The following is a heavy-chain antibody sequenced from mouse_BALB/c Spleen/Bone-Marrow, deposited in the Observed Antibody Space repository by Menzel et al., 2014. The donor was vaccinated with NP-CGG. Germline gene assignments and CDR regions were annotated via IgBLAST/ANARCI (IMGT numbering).Heavy chain of an antibody. J-gene: IGHJ1*01. Sequence: VLLQQSGADPVKPGALVKLSCTASRVNIKDTEMHWVKQWPEQGPEWIGSIDPANGNTKYDPKFQGKATITADTSSNTAYLRLSSLASEDTAVYYCASYRYGWYFDVWGAGTTVTVSS. CDR1: RVNIKDTE. V-gene: IGHV14-3*02. D-gene: IGHD2-14*01. CDR3: ASYRYGWYFDV. CDR2: IDPANGNT.